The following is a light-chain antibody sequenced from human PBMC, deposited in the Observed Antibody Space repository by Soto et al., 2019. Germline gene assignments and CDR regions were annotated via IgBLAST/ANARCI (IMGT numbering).Light chain of an antibody. CDR3: CSYAGSRTHVL. J-gene: IGLJ2*01. V-gene: IGLV2-23*02. Sequence: QSALTQPASVSGSPGQSITISCIGTSSDVRSYNLVSWYQQHPGKAPKVLIYEVSERPSGVSNRFSGSKSGNTASLTISGLQAEDEAEYYCCSYAGSRTHVLFGGGTKLTVL. CDR2: EVS. CDR1: SSDVRSYNL.